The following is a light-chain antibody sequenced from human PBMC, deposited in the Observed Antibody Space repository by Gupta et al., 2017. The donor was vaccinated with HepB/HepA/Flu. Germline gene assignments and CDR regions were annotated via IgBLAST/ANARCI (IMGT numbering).Light chain of an antibody. V-gene: IGLV1-47*01. CDR2: RNN. CDR3: AAWADRLRGQV. CDR1: SSNIGSNY. J-gene: IGLJ3*02. Sequence: QSVLTQPPSASGTPGQRVPISCSGSSSNIGSNYVYWYQQLPGTAPKLLIYRNNQRPSGVPDRFSGSKSGTSASRAISGLRSEDEADYDGAAWADRLRGQVVGGGTKLTVL.